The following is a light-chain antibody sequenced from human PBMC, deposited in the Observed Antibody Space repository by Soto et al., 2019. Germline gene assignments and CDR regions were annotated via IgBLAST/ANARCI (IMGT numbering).Light chain of an antibody. CDR3: QQYNSYSAIT. V-gene: IGKV1-5*01. CDR2: DAS. Sequence: DIQMTQSPSTLSASVGDRVTITCRASQSIRPWLAWYQQKPGKAPKLLIYDASTLESGVPSRFSGSGSGTEFTLTISSLKSDDFATYYCQQYNSYSAITFGGGTKVDIK. CDR1: QSIRPW. J-gene: IGKJ4*01.